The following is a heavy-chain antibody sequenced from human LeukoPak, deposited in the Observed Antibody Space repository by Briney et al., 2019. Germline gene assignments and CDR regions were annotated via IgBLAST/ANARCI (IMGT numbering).Heavy chain of an antibody. CDR2: IKQDGSEK. J-gene: IGHJ6*03. CDR3: AREADGSMDV. CDR1: GFTFSSYW. V-gene: IGHV3-7*01. D-gene: IGHD1-26*01. Sequence: GEALKISCTASGFTFSSYWMRWVRQAPGKGLEWVANIKQDGSEKYYVDSVKGRFTISRDNAKNSLYLQMNSLRAEDTAVYYCAREADGSMDVWGKGTTVTDSS.